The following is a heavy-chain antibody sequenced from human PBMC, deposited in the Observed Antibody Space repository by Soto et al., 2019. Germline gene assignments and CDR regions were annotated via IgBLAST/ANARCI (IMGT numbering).Heavy chain of an antibody. D-gene: IGHD6-6*01. CDR1: GFTFSSYG. CDR3: ARDRRHYSSSSFVGVLRYYYYYGMDV. J-gene: IGHJ6*02. CDR2: IWYDGSNK. Sequence: PGGSLRLSCAASGFTFSSYGMHWVRQAPGKGLEWVAVIWYDGSNKYYADSVKGRFTISRDNSKNTLYLQMNSLRAEDTAVYYCARDRRHYSSSSFVGVLRYYYYYGMDVWGQGTTVTVSS. V-gene: IGHV3-33*01.